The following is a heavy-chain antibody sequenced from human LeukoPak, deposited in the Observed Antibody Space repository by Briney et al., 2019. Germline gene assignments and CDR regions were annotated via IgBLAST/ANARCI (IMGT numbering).Heavy chain of an antibody. CDR2: INPNSGGT. J-gene: IGHJ5*02. CDR1: GYTFTGYC. CDR3: ARVCSGGSCYPPGNWFDP. D-gene: IGHD2-15*01. V-gene: IGHV1-2*02. Sequence: ASVKVSCKASGYTFTGYCMHWVRQAPGQGLEWMGWINPNSGGTNYAQKFQGRVTMTRDTSISTAYMELSRLRSDDTAVYYCARVCSGGSCYPPGNWFDPWGQGTLVTVSS.